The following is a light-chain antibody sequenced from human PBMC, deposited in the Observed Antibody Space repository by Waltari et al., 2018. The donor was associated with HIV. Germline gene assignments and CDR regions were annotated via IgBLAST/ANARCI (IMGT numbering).Light chain of an antibody. CDR1: SSNIGNTY. V-gene: IGLV1-51*01. Sequence: QSVLTQPPSVSAAPGQKVTISCSGSSSNIGNTYVSWYQQLPGTAPNLLIYDNKKRPSGIPDRSSGSKSGTSATLGITGLQTGDEADYYCGTWDSSLSAGVFGGGTKLTVL. CDR3: GTWDSSLSAGV. CDR2: DNK. J-gene: IGLJ3*02.